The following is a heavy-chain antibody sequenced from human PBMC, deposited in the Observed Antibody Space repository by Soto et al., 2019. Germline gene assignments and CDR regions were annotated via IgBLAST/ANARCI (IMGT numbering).Heavy chain of an antibody. CDR1: GFNFSSYS. CDR3: ARDNNPDYYYYYGMDV. CDR2: ISSSSSTI. J-gene: IGHJ6*02. Sequence: GGSLRLSCAASGFNFSSYSMNWVRQAPGKGLEWVSYISSSSSTIYYADSVKGRFTISRDNAKNSLYLQMNSLRDEDTAVYYCARDNNPDYYYYYGMDVWGQGTTVTVSS. V-gene: IGHV3-48*02. D-gene: IGHD1-1*01.